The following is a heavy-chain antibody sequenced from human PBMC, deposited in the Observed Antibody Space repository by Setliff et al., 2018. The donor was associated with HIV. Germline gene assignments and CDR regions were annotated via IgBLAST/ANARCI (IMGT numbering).Heavy chain of an antibody. V-gene: IGHV3-30*02. J-gene: IGHJ6*02. Sequence: GGSLRLSCAAAGFIFSDYGIHWVRQAPGKGLEWEAFIWYDGNNTHYADSVKGRFTISRDNSKNTLYLQMNSLRAEDTAVYYCAKDHYGMDVWGQGTTVTV. CDR2: IWYDGNNT. CDR3: AKDHYGMDV. CDR1: GFIFSDYG.